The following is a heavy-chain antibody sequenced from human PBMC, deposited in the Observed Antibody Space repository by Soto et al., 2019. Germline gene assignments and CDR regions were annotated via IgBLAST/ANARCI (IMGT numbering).Heavy chain of an antibody. J-gene: IGHJ6*02. CDR1: GATPLSYT. Sequence: QVQLVQSGAEVKRPGRWVKFSCKASGATPLSYTISWVHQAPEQGLEGMGGIIPIFGIANYAQKFQGRVTITADESTGVAYMELSSLRSEDTAVYYCAGGEGETAMENVWGQGTTVTVSS. D-gene: IGHD5-18*01. CDR3: AGGEGETAMENV. CDR2: IIPIFGIA. V-gene: IGHV1-69*01.